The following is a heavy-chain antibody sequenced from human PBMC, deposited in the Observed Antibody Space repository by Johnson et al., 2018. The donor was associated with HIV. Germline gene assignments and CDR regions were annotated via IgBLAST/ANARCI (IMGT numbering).Heavy chain of an antibody. CDR2: IWYDGSNK. CDR3: AKAGQMVAATSAFDI. Sequence: QAQLVESGGGVVQPVRSLRLSCAASGFTFSSYGMHWVRQAPGKGLEWVAVIWYDGSNKYYADSVKGRFTISRDNSKNTLYLQMNSLRAEDTAVYYCAKAGQMVAATSAFDIWGQGTMVTVSS. J-gene: IGHJ3*02. V-gene: IGHV3-33*06. CDR1: GFTFSSYG. D-gene: IGHD2-15*01.